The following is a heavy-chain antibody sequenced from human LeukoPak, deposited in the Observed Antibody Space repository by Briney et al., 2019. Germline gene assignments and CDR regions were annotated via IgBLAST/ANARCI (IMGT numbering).Heavy chain of an antibody. Sequence: PSETLSLTCTVSGGSISSYYWSWIRQPPGKGLEWIGYIHYSGSTNYNPSLKSRVTISVDTSKNQFSLKLSSVTAADTAVYYCARVTGGYSYGPNWFDPWGQGTLVTVSS. CDR1: GGSISSYY. D-gene: IGHD5-18*01. CDR2: IHYSGST. V-gene: IGHV4-59*01. J-gene: IGHJ5*02. CDR3: ARVTGGYSYGPNWFDP.